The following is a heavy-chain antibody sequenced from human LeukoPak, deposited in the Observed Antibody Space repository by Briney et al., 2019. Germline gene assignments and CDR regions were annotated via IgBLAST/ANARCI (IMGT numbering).Heavy chain of an antibody. D-gene: IGHD3-22*01. CDR3: ATHFDTMTPFDY. V-gene: IGHV3-23*01. Sequence: PGGSLRLSCAASGFTLSRYAMSWVRQAPGKGLECVSSISGSGGSTYFADSVKGRFTISRDNSRNTLYLQMHSLRAEDTAVYYCATHFDTMTPFDYWGKGTLVTVSA. J-gene: IGHJ4*02. CDR2: ISGSGGST. CDR1: GFTLSRYA.